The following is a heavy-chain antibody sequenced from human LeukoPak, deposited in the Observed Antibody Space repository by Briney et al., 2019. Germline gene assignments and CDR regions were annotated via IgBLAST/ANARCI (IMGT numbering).Heavy chain of an antibody. J-gene: IGHJ4*02. Sequence: PSETLSLTCTVPGGSISSYYCSWVRQPPGKGLEWVGYIYYSGSTIYNPSLKSRVTISVDTSKNQFSLKLSSVTAADTAVYYWARDFRSSGWTGGGYWGRGTLVTVSS. CDR1: GGSISSYY. CDR2: IYYSGST. CDR3: ARDFRSSGWTGGGY. V-gene: IGHV4-59*01. D-gene: IGHD6-19*01.